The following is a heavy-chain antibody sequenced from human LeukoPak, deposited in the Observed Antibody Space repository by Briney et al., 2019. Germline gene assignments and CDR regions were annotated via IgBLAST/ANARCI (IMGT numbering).Heavy chain of an antibody. CDR3: ARIGSSHYFDF. J-gene: IGHJ4*02. D-gene: IGHD2-2*01. Sequence: ASVKVSCKASGYTFTDYHMHWVRQAPGQGLEWMGWINPISGGTNCAQKFQGRVTMTRDTSITTAYLELSRLRSDDTAVYYCARIGSSHYFDFWGRGTLVTVSS. CDR2: INPISGGT. CDR1: GYTFTDYH. V-gene: IGHV1-2*02.